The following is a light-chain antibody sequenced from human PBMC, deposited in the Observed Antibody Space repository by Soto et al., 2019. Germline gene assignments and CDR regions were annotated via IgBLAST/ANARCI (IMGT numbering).Light chain of an antibody. J-gene: IGKJ1*01. V-gene: IGKV3-15*01. Sequence: EIVMTQSPAPLSVSPGERATLSCRASQSVSSNLAWYQQKPGQAPRLLIYSASTRATGIPARFSGGGSGTEFTLTISSLQSEDFAVYYCQQYNNWPRTFGQGTKVEIK. CDR2: SAS. CDR3: QQYNNWPRT. CDR1: QSVSSN.